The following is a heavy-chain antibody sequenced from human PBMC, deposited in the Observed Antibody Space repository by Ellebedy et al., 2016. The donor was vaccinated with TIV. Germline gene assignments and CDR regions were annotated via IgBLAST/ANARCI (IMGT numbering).Heavy chain of an antibody. V-gene: IGHV1-2*04. J-gene: IGHJ1*01. CDR2: INPNSGGT. D-gene: IGHD4-23*01. Sequence: AASVKVSCKASGYTFTSYGISWVRQAPGQGLEWMGWINPNSGGTNYAQKFQGWVTMTRDTSISTAYMELSRLRSDDTAVYYCARATTTVVTPLLYFQHWGQGTLVTVSS. CDR3: ARATTTVVTPLLYFQH. CDR1: GYTFTSYG.